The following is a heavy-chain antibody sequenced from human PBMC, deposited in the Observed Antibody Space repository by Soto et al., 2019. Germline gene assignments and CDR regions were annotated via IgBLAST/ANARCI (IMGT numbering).Heavy chain of an antibody. D-gene: IGHD4-4*01. CDR1: GYTFTSYY. J-gene: IGHJ5*02. V-gene: IGHV1-46*03. CDR2: INPSGGST. CDR3: ARDFSNEEDWFDP. Sequence: TSVKVSCKASGYTFTSYYMHWVRQAPGQGLEWMGIINPSGGSTSYAQKFQGRVTMTRDTSTSTVYMELSSLRSEDTAVYYCARDFSNEEDWFDPWGQGTLVTVSS.